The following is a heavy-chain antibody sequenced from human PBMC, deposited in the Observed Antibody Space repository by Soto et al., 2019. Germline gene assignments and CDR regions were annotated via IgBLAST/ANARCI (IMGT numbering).Heavy chain of an antibody. CDR3: ARGGRGGYDCRCYFAC. V-gene: IGHV1-69*05. CDR2: IIPIFGTA. CDR1: GGTFSSYA. Sequence: QVQLVQSGAEVKKPGSSVKVSCKASGGTFSSYAISWVRQAPGQGLEWMGGIIPIFGTANYAQKFQGRVTINXXEXTXPSNLELSHLSSEDTAAYYWARGGRGGYDCRCYFACWGQGTLVTVSS. J-gene: IGHJ4*02. D-gene: IGHD5-12*01.